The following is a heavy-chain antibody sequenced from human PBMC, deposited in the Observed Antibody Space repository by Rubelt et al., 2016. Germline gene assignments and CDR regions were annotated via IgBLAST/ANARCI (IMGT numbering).Heavy chain of an antibody. J-gene: IGHJ4*02. CDR1: GGSITRNNW. CDR2: ISHSGST. CDR3: ARGRNPDD. V-gene: IGHV4-4*02. D-gene: IGHD1-14*01. Sequence: QVQLQESGPGLVKPSGTLSLTCAVSGGSITRNNWWSWVRQSPGKGLEWIGEISHSGSTNYNQSLKSRVTISVDTSKNQFSLKLSSVTAAETAVYYCARGRNPDDGGQGTLVTVST.